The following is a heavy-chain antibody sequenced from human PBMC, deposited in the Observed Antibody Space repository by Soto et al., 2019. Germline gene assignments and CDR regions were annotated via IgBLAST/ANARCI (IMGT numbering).Heavy chain of an antibody. V-gene: IGHV1-3*01. CDR1: GYTFTSYA. CDR3: ARDQLVGLFFDY. J-gene: IGHJ4*02. CDR2: INAGNGNT. D-gene: IGHD6-6*01. Sequence: QVQLVQSGAEVKKPGASVKVSCKASGYTFTSYAMHWVRQAPGQRLEWMGWINAGNGNTKYSQKFQGRVTITRDTSASTAYMELSSLRSEDTAVYYCARDQLVGLFFDYWGQGTLVTVSS.